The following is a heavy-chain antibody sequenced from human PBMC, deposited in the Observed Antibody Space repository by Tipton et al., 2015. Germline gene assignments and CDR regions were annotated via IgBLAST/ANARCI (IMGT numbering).Heavy chain of an antibody. CDR2: IYHSGST. D-gene: IGHD4-23*01. J-gene: IGHJ4*02. V-gene: IGHV4-39*07. CDR3: ARARGRHGGLFVS. CDR1: GGSVSSSSYY. Sequence: LRLSCTVSGGSVSSSSYYWGWIRQSPGKGLEWIGSIYHSGSTYYNPSLKSRVSISVDTSKNQFSLKLNSVTAADTAVYYCARARGRHGGLFVSWGQGILVTVSS.